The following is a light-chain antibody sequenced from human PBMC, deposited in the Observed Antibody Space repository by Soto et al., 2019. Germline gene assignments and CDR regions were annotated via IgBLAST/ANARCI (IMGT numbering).Light chain of an antibody. J-gene: IGLJ1*01. CDR2: AVR. CDR3: YSYAGSSTFDV. V-gene: IGLV2-11*01. Sequence: QAVLTQPHPVCGSPGASVTISCTGTSSDVGAYNFVSWYQQHPGKAPRLLIYAVRKRPAVVPDRFSGSKSGNTASLTISGLQVEDEADYYCYSYAGSSTFDVFGTGTKVAVL. CDR1: SSDVGAYNF.